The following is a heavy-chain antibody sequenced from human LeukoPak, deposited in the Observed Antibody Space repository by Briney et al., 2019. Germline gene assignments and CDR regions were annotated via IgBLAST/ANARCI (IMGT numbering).Heavy chain of an antibody. Sequence: ASVKVSCKASGYTFTSYSISWVRQAPGQGLEWMGWISAYNGNTNYAQKLQGRVTMTTDTSTSTAYMELRSLRSDDTAVYYCARVDYYDSSGYYYYYYYMDVWGKGTTVTVSS. CDR1: GYTFTSYS. CDR3: ARVDYYDSSGYYYYYYYMDV. CDR2: ISAYNGNT. J-gene: IGHJ6*03. V-gene: IGHV1-18*01. D-gene: IGHD3-22*01.